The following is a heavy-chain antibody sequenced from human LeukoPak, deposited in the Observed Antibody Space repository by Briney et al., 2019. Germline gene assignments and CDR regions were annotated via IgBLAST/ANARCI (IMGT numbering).Heavy chain of an antibody. CDR2: ISSSSSYI. CDR3: ARDEDSSGYCDY. CDR1: GFTFSSYS. Sequence: GGSLRLSCAASGFTFSSYSMNWVRQAPGKGLEWVSSISSSSSYIYYADSVKGRFTLSRDNAKNSLYLQMNSLRAEDTAVYYCARDEDSSGYCDYWGQGTLVTVSS. J-gene: IGHJ4*02. V-gene: IGHV3-21*01. D-gene: IGHD3-22*01.